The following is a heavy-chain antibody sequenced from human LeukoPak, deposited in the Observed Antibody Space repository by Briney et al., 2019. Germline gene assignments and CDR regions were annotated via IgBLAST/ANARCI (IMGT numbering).Heavy chain of an antibody. CDR3: ARGGLGVGVDY. J-gene: IGHJ4*02. V-gene: IGHV3-53*01. CDR1: GFTVNNNY. Sequence: GGSLRLSCAASGFTVNNNYMTWVRQAPGKGLDWVSVIDSDGNTYYADSVMGRFSISRDNAKNTLYLQMNSLRAEDTAVYYCARGGLGVGVDYWGQGTLVTVSS. D-gene: IGHD3-3*01. CDR2: IDSDGNT.